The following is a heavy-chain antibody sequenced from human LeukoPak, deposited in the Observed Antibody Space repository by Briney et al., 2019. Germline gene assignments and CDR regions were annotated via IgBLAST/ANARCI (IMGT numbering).Heavy chain of an antibody. D-gene: IGHD1-7*01. CDR2: VYRSGAT. Sequence: SETLSLTCTVSGDSISSYYWSWIRQPAGKGLEWIGNVYRSGATKYNPSLQSRVTVSIDTSKNQFSLKLSSVTAADTAVYFCSRDPRGPAGGGGNYFDLWGQGTLVTVSS. V-gene: IGHV4-4*07. CDR3: SRDPRGPAGGGGNYFDL. J-gene: IGHJ5*02. CDR1: GDSISSYY.